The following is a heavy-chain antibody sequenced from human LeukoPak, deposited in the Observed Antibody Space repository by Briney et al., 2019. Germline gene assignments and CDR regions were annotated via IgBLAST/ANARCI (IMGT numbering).Heavy chain of an antibody. CDR1: GDSISSSNW. Sequence: SGTLSLTCAVSGDSISSSNWWSWVRQPPGKGLEWIGEIYHSGSTNYNPSLKSRVTISVDKSKNQFSLKLSSVTAADTAVYYCARDKRLLVRWGFDPWGQGTLVTVSS. J-gene: IGHJ5*02. D-gene: IGHD3-10*01. V-gene: IGHV4-4*02. CDR3: ARDKRLLVRWGFDP. CDR2: IYHSGST.